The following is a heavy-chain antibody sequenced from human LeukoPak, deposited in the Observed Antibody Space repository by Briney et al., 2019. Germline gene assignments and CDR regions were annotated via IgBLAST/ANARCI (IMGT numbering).Heavy chain of an antibody. J-gene: IGHJ3*02. V-gene: IGHV3-30*04. CDR3: AKGRWGLTINNFDI. CDR1: GFTFSSYA. CDR2: ISYDGSNK. D-gene: IGHD3-9*01. Sequence: PGGSLRLSCAASGFTFSSYAMHGVRQAPGKGLEWVAVISYDGSNKYYADSVKVRFTTSRDNAKNTLDLQMNSLGGEDTAVYYCAKGRWGLTINNFDIWGQGRMVTVSS.